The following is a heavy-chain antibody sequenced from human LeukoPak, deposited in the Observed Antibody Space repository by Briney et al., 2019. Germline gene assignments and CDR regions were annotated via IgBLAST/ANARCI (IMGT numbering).Heavy chain of an antibody. D-gene: IGHD3-22*01. Sequence: PGGSLRLSCAASGFPFSSYEMNWVRQAPGKGLEWVSYISSSGSTIYYADSVKGRFTISRHNAKNSLDLQMNSLRAEDTAVFYCERGITYYYDSSGYPTFYYMDVWGKGTTVTVSS. J-gene: IGHJ6*03. CDR2: ISSSGSTI. CDR1: GFPFSSYE. CDR3: ERGITYYYDSSGYPTFYYMDV. V-gene: IGHV3-48*03.